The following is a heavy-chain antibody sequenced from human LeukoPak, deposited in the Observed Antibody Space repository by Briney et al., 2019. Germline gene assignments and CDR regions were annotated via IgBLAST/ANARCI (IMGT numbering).Heavy chain of an antibody. Sequence: SGTLSLTCAVSGGSISSSNWWSWVRQPPGKGLEWIGEIYHSGSTNYNPSLKSRVTISVDKSKNQFSLKLSSVTAADTAVYYCARATNDWLLIYYFDYWGQGTLVTVSS. CDR3: ARATNDWLLIYYFDY. D-gene: IGHD3-9*01. J-gene: IGHJ4*02. CDR1: GGSISSSNW. CDR2: IYHSGST. V-gene: IGHV4-4*02.